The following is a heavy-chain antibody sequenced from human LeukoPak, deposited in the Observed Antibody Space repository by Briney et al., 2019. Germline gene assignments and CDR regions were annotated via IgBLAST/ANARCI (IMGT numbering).Heavy chain of an antibody. V-gene: IGHV3-23*01. CDR2: ISGSGGST. D-gene: IGHD1-1*01. J-gene: IGHJ3*02. CDR1: GFTFSSYA. Sequence: GGSLRLSCAASGFTFSSYAMSWVRQAPGKGLEWVSAISGSGGSTYYADSVKGRFTISRDNSKSTLYLQMNSPRAEDTAVYYCAKRGKTGTTYPYAFDIWGQGTMVTVSS. CDR3: AKRGKTGTTYPYAFDI.